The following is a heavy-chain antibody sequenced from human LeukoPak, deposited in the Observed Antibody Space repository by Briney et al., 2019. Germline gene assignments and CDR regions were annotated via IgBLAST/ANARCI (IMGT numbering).Heavy chain of an antibody. V-gene: IGHV1-46*01. D-gene: IGHD3-3*01. Sequence: ASVKVSCKASGYTFSTYYVHWVRQTPGQGLEWMGMINPNGRSTNYAQRFQGRVSMTTDTSTSTVYMELTGLASEDTAVYYCAKERSVPPTIFGVLIIQDAFDVWGQGTMVTVSS. J-gene: IGHJ3*01. CDR1: GYTFSTYY. CDR3: AKERSVPPTIFGVLIIQDAFDV. CDR2: INPNGRST.